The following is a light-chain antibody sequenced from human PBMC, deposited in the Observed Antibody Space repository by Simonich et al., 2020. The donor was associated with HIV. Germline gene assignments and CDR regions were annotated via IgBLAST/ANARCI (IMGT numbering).Light chain of an antibody. Sequence: DIVLTQSPDSLAVSLGERATINCKSSQSVLYSSNNKDHLAWYQQKPGQPPKLLIYGASTRESGVPDRFSGSGSGTDFTLTISSLQAEDVAVYYCQQFNSYPITFGQGTRLEIK. V-gene: IGKV4-1*01. J-gene: IGKJ5*01. CDR3: QQFNSYPIT. CDR1: QSVLYSSNNKDH. CDR2: GAS.